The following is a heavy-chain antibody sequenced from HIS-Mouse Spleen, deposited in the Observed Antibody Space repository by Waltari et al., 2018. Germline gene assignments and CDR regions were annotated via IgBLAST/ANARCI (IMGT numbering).Heavy chain of an antibody. D-gene: IGHD3-10*01. Sequence: QVQLQQWGAGLLKPSETLSLTCAVYGGSFSGYYWSWIRQPPGKGLEWIGEIHHSGSTNYNPSLKSRVTISVDTSKNQFSLKLSSVTAADTAVYYCARGLGDWYFDLWGRGTLVTVSS. CDR3: ARGLGDWYFDL. CDR2: IHHSGST. CDR1: GGSFSGYY. V-gene: IGHV4-34*01. J-gene: IGHJ2*01.